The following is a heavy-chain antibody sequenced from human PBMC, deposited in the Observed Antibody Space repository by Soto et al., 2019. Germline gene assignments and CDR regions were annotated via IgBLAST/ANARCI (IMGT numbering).Heavy chain of an antibody. Sequence: PGGSLRLSCAASGFTFSSYWMHWVRQAPGKGLVWVSRINSDGSSTSYADSVKGRFTISRDNAKNTLYLQMNSLRAEDTAVYYFAKHVGYSSSWYYFDYWGQGTLVNASS. D-gene: IGHD6-13*01. CDR2: INSDGSST. V-gene: IGHV3-74*01. CDR1: GFTFSSYW. CDR3: AKHVGYSSSWYYFDY. J-gene: IGHJ4*02.